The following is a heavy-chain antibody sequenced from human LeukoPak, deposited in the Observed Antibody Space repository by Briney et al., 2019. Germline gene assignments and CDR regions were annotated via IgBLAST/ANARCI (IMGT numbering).Heavy chain of an antibody. CDR1: GFTLNRYW. J-gene: IGHJ4*02. D-gene: IGHD6-19*01. CDR2: INEDGGER. CDR3: ARDRYSSM. V-gene: IGHV3-7*01. Sequence: GGSLRLSCAASGFTLNRYWMSWVRQAPGKGLEWVANINEDGGERHYVDSVKGRFTISRDNAKNSLYLQMNSLRAEDTAVYYCARDRYSSMWGQGTLVTVSS.